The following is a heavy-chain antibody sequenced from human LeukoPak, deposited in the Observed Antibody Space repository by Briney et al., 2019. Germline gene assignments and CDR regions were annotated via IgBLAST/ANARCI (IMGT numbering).Heavy chain of an antibody. V-gene: IGHV4-59*01. CDR2: IYYSGST. J-gene: IGHJ4*02. Sequence: SETLSLTCTVSSGSITSYYWSWIRQPPGKGLEWIGYIYYSGSTNYNPSLKSRVTISVDTSKNQFSLKLSSVTAADTAVYYCARERHSSSWYFAGYFDYWGQGTLVTVSS. CDR3: ARERHSSSWYFAGYFDY. D-gene: IGHD6-13*01. CDR1: SGSITSYY.